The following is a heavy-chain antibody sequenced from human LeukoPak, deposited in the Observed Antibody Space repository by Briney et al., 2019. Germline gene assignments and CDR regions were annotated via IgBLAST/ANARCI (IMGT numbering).Heavy chain of an antibody. CDR2: INSDGIDT. CDR3: AKDEGSGWSPIDF. Sequence: GGSLRLSCAASGFTFRRYWMHGVRQAPGKGLVWVSHINSDGIDTTYADSVKGRFTISRDNSKNTLYLQMNSLRTEDTAVYYCAKDEGSGWSPIDFWGQGTLVTVSS. J-gene: IGHJ4*02. D-gene: IGHD6-19*01. CDR1: GFTFRRYW. V-gene: IGHV3-74*01.